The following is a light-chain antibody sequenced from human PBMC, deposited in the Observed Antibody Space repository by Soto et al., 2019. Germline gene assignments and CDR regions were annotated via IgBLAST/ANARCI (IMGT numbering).Light chain of an antibody. J-gene: IGKJ4*01. CDR3: QQIYRTPLT. Sequence: DIQMTQSPSSLSASVGDRVTITCRASQAIDNYLNWYQHKPGKAPELLILAASIVQSGVPSRFSGGGFGTDFSLTISSLHPEDFATYYCQQIYRTPLTFGGGTKVEI. CDR1: QAIDNY. CDR2: AAS. V-gene: IGKV1-39*01.